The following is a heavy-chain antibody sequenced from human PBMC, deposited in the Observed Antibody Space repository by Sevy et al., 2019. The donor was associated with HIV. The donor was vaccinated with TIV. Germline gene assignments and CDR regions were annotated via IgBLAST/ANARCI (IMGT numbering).Heavy chain of an antibody. D-gene: IGHD3-10*01. V-gene: IGHV3-13*01. CDR3: ARGLLYGSGSYSYYFDY. J-gene: IGHJ4*02. Sequence: GGSLRLSCAASGFTFSSYDMHWVRQVPGKGLEWVSAIGTAGDTYYAGSVKGRFTISRENAKNSLFLQMNSLRAGDTAVYYCARGLLYGSGSYSYYFDYWGQRSLVTVSS. CDR1: GFTFSSYD. CDR2: IGTAGDT.